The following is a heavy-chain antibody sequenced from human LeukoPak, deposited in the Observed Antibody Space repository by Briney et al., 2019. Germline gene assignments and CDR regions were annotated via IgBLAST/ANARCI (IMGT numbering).Heavy chain of an antibody. CDR1: GGPISRYY. CDR2: INHSGST. Sequence: SETLSLTCTVSGGPISRYYWSWIRQPPGKGLEWIGEINHSGSTNYNPSLKSRVTISVDTSKNQFSLKLSSVTAADTAVYYCASHGVAAEVHWFDPWGQGTLVTVSS. J-gene: IGHJ5*02. V-gene: IGHV4-34*01. D-gene: IGHD2-15*01. CDR3: ASHGVAAEVHWFDP.